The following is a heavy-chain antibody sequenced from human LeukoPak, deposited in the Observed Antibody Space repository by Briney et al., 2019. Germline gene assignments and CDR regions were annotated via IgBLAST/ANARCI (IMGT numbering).Heavy chain of an antibody. CDR1: KLTLMGLQ. CDR2: IIQDGSEE. J-gene: IGHJ3*01. CDR3: ARDWRQDNAFDL. V-gene: IGHV3-7*01. D-gene: IGHD2-15*01. Sequence: GGSLRLSSAASKLTLMGLQIGRGGRSPGKGPRGVAKIIQDGSEEYYLDSVKGRFIISRDNGKNSLYLEMNSLRVEDTAVYYCARDWRQDNAFDLWGRGTMVTVSS.